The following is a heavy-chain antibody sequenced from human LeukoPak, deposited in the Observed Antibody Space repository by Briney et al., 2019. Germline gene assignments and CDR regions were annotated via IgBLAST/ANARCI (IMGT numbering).Heavy chain of an antibody. V-gene: IGHV1-69*13. Sequence: SVKVSCKASGGTFSSYAISWMRQAPGQGLEWMGGIIPIFGTANYAQKFQGRVTITADESTSTAYMELSSLRSEDTAVYYCATGSGTRGNWFDPWGQGTLVTVSS. CDR3: ATGSGTRGNWFDP. J-gene: IGHJ5*02. CDR1: GGTFSSYA. CDR2: IIPIFGTA. D-gene: IGHD1-1*01.